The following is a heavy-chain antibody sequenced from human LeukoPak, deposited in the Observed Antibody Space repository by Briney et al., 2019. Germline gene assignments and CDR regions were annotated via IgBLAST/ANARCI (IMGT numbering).Heavy chain of an antibody. J-gene: IGHJ3*02. D-gene: IGHD3-10*01. Sequence: SETLSLTCTVARGSISSYYWSWIRQPAGKGLEWIGRIYTSGSTNYNPSLTSRVTISVDTSKNQFSLKLSSVTAADTAVYYCARDYLGYGSGKWDDAFDIWGQGTMVTVSS. CDR3: ARDYLGYGSGKWDDAFDI. CDR1: RGSISSYY. V-gene: IGHV4-4*07. CDR2: IYTSGST.